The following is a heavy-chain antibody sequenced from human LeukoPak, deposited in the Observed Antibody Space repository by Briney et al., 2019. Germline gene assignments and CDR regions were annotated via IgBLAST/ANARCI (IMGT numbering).Heavy chain of an antibody. D-gene: IGHD2-2*01. J-gene: IGHJ4*02. CDR3: AKELRYCSSTSCLYYFDY. CDR1: GFTFSSYA. Sequence: GALRLSCAASGFTFSSYAMSWVRQAPGKGLEWVSAISGSGGSTYYADSVKGRFTISRDNSKNTLYLQMNSLRAEDTAVYYCAKELRYCSSTSCLYYFDYWGQGTLVTVSS. V-gene: IGHV3-23*01. CDR2: ISGSGGST.